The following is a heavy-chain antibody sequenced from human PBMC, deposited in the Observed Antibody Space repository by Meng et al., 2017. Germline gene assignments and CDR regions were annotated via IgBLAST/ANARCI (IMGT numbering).Heavy chain of an antibody. V-gene: IGHV3-21*01. J-gene: IGHJ4*02. Sequence: GESLKISCVGSGFTLSTYNMNWVRQAPGKGLEWVSFISSSSSCIKYADSVKGRFTISRDNAKDSLYLQMNSLRAEDTAVYYCAKESMGHYFDYWGQGTLVTVSS. CDR2: ISSSSSCI. D-gene: IGHD2-8*01. CDR3: AKESMGHYFDY. CDR1: GFTLSTYN.